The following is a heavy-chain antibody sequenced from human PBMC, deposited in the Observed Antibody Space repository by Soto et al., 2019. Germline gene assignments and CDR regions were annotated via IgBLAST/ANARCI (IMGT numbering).Heavy chain of an antibody. V-gene: IGHV1-2*02. CDR1: GHTFTGHY. CDR3: GRGRSGQIVVFY. D-gene: IGHD5-12*01. Sequence: ASVKVSCKASGHTFTGHYIHWVRQAPEQGPEWMGEIGPESGATRYAQKFQGRVTMTRDMSITTVYMELNNLSPDDTAVYYCGRGRSGQIVVFYWGQGTPVTVSS. CDR2: IGPESGAT. J-gene: IGHJ4*02.